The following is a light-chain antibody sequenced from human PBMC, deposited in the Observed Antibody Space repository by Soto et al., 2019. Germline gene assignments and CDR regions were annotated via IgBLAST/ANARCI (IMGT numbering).Light chain of an antibody. Sequence: QSALTQPASVSGSPGQSITISCTGTSSDVGGYNYVSWYQQHPGKAPKIIIYEVSNRPSGVAHRFSGSKSDNTASLTISGLHAEDDADYYCSSYTGSNTYVFGTGTKLTVL. CDR3: SSYTGSNTYV. J-gene: IGLJ1*01. V-gene: IGLV2-14*01. CDR1: SSDVGGYNY. CDR2: EVS.